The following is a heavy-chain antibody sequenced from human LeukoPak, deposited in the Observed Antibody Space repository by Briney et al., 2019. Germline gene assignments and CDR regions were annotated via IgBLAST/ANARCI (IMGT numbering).Heavy chain of an antibody. CDR1: GGTFSSYA. J-gene: IGHJ4*02. V-gene: IGHV1-69*05. D-gene: IGHD6-19*01. CDR2: IIPIFGTA. Sequence: GASAKVSCKASGGTFSSYAISWVRQAPGQGLEWMGGIIPIFGTANYAQKFQGRVTITTDESTSTAYMELSSLRSEDTAVYYCARDLRLSSGWYESTDYWGQGTLVTVSS. CDR3: ARDLRLSSGWYESTDY.